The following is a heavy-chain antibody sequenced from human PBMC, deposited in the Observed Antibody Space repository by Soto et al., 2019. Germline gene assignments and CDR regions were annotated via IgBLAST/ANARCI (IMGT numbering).Heavy chain of an antibody. CDR3: AESIAVADLVY. CDR1: GYTFTSYD. D-gene: IGHD6-19*01. V-gene: IGHV1-8*01. CDR2: MNPNSGNT. J-gene: IGHJ4*02. Sequence: ASVKVSCKTSGYTFTSYDINWVRQATGQGLEWMGWMNPNSGNTGYAQKFQGRVSMTRSTSMSTAYMELSSLRSEDTAVYYCAESIAVADLVYWGQGTLVTVSS.